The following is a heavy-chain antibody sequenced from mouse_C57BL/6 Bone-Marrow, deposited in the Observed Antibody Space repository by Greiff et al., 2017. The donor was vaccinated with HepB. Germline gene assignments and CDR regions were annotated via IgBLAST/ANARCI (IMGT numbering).Heavy chain of an antibody. CDR2: ISSGGSYT. D-gene: IGHD1-1*01. CDR1: GFTFSSYG. J-gene: IGHJ3*01. Sequence: EVKLVESGGDLVKPGGSLKLSCAASGFTFSSYGMSWVRQTPDKRLEWVATISSGGSYTYYPDSVKGRFTISRDNAKNTLYLQMSSLKSEDTAMYYCARHGIYYYGSSYVDWFAYWGQGTLVTVSA. CDR3: ARHGIYYYGSSYVDWFAY. V-gene: IGHV5-6*01.